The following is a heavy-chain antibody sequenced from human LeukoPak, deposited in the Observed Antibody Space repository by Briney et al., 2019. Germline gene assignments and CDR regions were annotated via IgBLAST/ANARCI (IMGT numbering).Heavy chain of an antibody. V-gene: IGHV1-8*03. J-gene: IGHJ3*02. D-gene: IGHD2-2*01. CDR2: MNPNSGNT. Sequence: GASVKVSCKASGYTFTSYDINWVRQATGQGLEWMGWMNPNSGNTGYAQKFQGRVTITRNTSISTAYMELSSLRSEDTAVYYCAIAARVPAANDAFDIWGQGTMVTVSS. CDR1: GYTFTSYD. CDR3: AIAARVPAANDAFDI.